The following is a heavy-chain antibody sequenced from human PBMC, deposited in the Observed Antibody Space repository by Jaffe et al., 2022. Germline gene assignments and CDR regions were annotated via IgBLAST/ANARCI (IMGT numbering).Heavy chain of an antibody. CDR1: GGSISSSSYY. CDR3: ASETFYCSGGSCYPLPFDY. CDR2: IYYSGST. J-gene: IGHJ4*02. V-gene: IGHV4-39*01. D-gene: IGHD2-15*01. Sequence: QLQLQESGPGLVKPSETLSLTCTVSGGSISSSSYYWGWIRQPPGKGLEWIGSIYYSGSTYYNPSLKSRVTISVDTSKNQFSLKLSSVTAADTAVYYCASETFYCSGGSCYPLPFDYWGQGTLVTVSS.